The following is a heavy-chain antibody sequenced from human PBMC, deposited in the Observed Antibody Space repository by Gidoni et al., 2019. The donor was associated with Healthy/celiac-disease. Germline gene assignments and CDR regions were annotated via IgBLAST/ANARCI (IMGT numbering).Heavy chain of an antibody. V-gene: IGHV3-33*01. CDR1: GFTFSSYG. J-gene: IGHJ4*02. D-gene: IGHD2-8*01. CDR3: ARDGSYCTNGVCYSFYFDY. CDR2: IWYDGSNK. Sequence: QVQLVESGGGVVQPGRSLRLSCAASGFTFSSYGMPWVRQAPGKGLEWVAVIWYDGSNKYYADSVKGRFTISRDNSKNTLYLQMNSLRAEDTAVYYCARDGSYCTNGVCYSFYFDYWGQGTLVTVSS.